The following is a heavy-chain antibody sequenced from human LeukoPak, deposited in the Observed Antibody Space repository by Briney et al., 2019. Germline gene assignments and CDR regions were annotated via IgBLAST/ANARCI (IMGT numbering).Heavy chain of an antibody. CDR3: AKEWIVVVSEAEYYFDY. J-gene: IGHJ4*02. V-gene: IGHV3-30*18. Sequence: GGSLRLSCAASGFTFSSYAMSWVRQAPGKGLEWVAVISYDGSNKYYADSVKGRFTISRDNSKNTLYLQMNSLRAEDTAVYYCAKEWIVVVSEAEYYFDYWGQGTLVTVSS. D-gene: IGHD3-22*01. CDR1: GFTFSSYA. CDR2: ISYDGSNK.